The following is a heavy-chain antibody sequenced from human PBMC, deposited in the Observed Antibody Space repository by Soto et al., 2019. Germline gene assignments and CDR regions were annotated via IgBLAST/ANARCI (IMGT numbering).Heavy chain of an antibody. CDR1: GGSFSGYY. CDR3: AGREWLRYNY. J-gene: IGHJ4*02. Sequence: QVQLQQWGAGLLKPSETLSLTCAVYGGSFSGYYWSWIRQPPGKGLEWIGEINHSGSTNYNPSLKSRVTISVDTSKNQFSLKLSSVTAADTAVYYCAGREWLRYNYWGQGTLVTVSS. CDR2: INHSGST. D-gene: IGHD5-12*01. V-gene: IGHV4-34*01.